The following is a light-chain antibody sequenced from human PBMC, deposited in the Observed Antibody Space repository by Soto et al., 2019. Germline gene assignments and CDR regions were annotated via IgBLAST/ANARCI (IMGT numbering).Light chain of an antibody. CDR1: QSVSSSY. CDR3: QQYCSSPPWT. V-gene: IGKV3-20*01. J-gene: IGKJ1*01. CDR2: GAS. Sequence: EIVLTQSPGTLSLSPGERATLSCRASQSVSSSYLAWYQQKPGQAPRRLIYGASSRATGIPDRFSGSGSGTDCTLTTSRMEPEDFAVYYCQQYCSSPPWTFGQGTKVDIK.